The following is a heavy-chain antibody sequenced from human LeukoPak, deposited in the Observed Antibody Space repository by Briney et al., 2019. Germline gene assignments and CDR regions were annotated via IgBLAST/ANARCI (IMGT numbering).Heavy chain of an antibody. J-gene: IGHJ3*02. D-gene: IGHD6-19*01. CDR2: ISSSSSYI. CDR3: ASTQVAGTAFDI. V-gene: IGHV3-21*01. CDR1: GFTCSSSS. Sequence: GGSLRIFCAASGFTCSSSSMNWGRQAPGTGPQYFSSISSSSSYIYYADSVKGRFTISRDNAKNSLYLQMNSLRAEDTAVYYCASTQVAGTAFDIWGQGTMVTVSS.